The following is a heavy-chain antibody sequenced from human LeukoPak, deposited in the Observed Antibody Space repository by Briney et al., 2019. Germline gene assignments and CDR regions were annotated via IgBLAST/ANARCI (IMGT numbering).Heavy chain of an antibody. CDR3: AKWLQPRRPFDS. V-gene: IGHV3-23*01. D-gene: IGHD5-24*01. CDR1: GFTFSSYA. CDR2: ISGSGGST. Sequence: GASLRLSCAASGFTFSSYAMSWVRQARGKGLEWGSAISGSGGSTYYPASVKRRFPLSTHNSKNTLYLQMTTLRAEDTAVYYCAKWLQPRRPFDSWGQGTLATVS. J-gene: IGHJ4*02.